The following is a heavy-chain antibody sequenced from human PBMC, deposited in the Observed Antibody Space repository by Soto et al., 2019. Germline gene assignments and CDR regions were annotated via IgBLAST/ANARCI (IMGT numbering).Heavy chain of an antibody. CDR3: ARDPGGYGMDV. Sequence: QVQLVQSGAEGKKPGASVKVSCKTSGYTFTSYYIHWVRQAPGQGLEWMGMINPSGGSTSYAQKFQGRVTVTRDTSTSTVYMEVSSLRSEDTAVYYCARDPGGYGMDVWGQGTTVTVSS. J-gene: IGHJ6*02. V-gene: IGHV1-46*01. D-gene: IGHD2-15*01. CDR1: GYTFTSYY. CDR2: INPSGGST.